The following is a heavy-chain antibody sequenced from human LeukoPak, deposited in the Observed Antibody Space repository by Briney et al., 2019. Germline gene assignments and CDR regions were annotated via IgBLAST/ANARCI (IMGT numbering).Heavy chain of an antibody. V-gene: IGHV3-23*01. Sequence: GGSLRLSCAASGFTFSSYAMSWVRQTPGKGLEWVSAISGSGGSTYYADSVKGRFTISRDDSKNTLYLQMNSLRAEDTAVYYCAKDQLHSSGDDYWGQGTLVTVSS. CDR3: AKDQLHSSGDDY. CDR2: ISGSGGST. CDR1: GFTFSSYA. D-gene: IGHD6-19*01. J-gene: IGHJ4*02.